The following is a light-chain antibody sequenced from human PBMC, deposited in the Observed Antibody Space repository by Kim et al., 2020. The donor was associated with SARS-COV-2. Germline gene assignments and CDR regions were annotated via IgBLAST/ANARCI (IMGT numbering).Light chain of an antibody. CDR1: GLIRYY. V-gene: IGLV3-19*01. CDR2: YKK. Sequence: LGETRRSTCQGGGLIRYYASTYQQKPGREAVLVINYKKNSPSGIIARLSASSSGSTASLTTTGAQAEDEAAYYCRTRHSSGDYLIFGGGTQLTVL. J-gene: IGLJ2*01. CDR3: RTRHSSGDYLI.